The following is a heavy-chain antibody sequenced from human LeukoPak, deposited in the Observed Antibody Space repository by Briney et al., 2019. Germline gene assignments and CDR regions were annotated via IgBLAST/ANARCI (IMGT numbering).Heavy chain of an antibody. CDR3: ARTRQGYYSDY. D-gene: IGHD2-15*01. V-gene: IGHV3-21*01. CDR2: ISSSGDST. Sequence: PGGSLRLSCAASGFTFSSYAMSWVRQAPGKGLEWVSWISSSGDSTYYADSVKGRFTISRDNAKNSLSLQMDRLRDEDTAVYYCARTRQGYYSDYWGQGTLVTVSS. CDR1: GFTFSSYA. J-gene: IGHJ4*02.